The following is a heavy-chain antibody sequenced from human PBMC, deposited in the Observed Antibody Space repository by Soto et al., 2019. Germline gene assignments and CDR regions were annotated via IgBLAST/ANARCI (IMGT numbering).Heavy chain of an antibody. CDR2: IYYSGSP. D-gene: IGHD5-12*01. J-gene: IGHJ3*02. CDR3: ARYGERRLPGSFDI. CDR1: GGSISSSSYY. V-gene: IGHV4-39*01. Sequence: SETLSLTCTVSGGSISSSSYYWGWIRQPPGKGLEWIGSIYYSGSPYYNPSLKSRVTISVDTSKNQFSLKLSAVTAADTAVYYCARYGERRLPGSFDIWGQGTMVTVSS.